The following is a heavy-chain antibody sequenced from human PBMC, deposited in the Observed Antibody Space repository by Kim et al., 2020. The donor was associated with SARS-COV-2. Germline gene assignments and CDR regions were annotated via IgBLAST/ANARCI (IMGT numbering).Heavy chain of an antibody. D-gene: IGHD2-15*01. V-gene: IGHV3-9*01. CDR3: TKDKLPGGGYY. CDR2: LSLDSDKI. J-gene: IGHJ4*02. CDR1: GFTFETYA. Sequence: GGSLRLSCAASGFTFETYAVLWVRQAPGKGLEWVAGLSLDSDKICYADSVKGRFSITRDNAKNSAYLQTNSLRAEDTALYYCTKDKLPGGGYYWGRGTL.